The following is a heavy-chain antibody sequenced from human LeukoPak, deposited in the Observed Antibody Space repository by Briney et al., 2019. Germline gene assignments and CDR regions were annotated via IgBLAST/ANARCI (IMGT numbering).Heavy chain of an antibody. CDR2: ISWNSGSI. CDR3: AKGTSGYYHSPFDY. CDR1: GFTFDDYA. Sequence: GRSLRLSCAASGFTFDDYAMHWVRQAPGKGLEWVSGISWNSGSIGYADSVKGRFTISRDNAKNSLYLQMNSLRAEDTALYYCAKGTSGYYHSPFDYWGQGTLVTVSS. D-gene: IGHD3-22*01. J-gene: IGHJ4*02. V-gene: IGHV3-9*01.